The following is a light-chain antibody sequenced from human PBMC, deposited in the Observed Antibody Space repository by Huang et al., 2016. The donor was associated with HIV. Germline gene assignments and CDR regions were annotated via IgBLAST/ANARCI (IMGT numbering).Light chain of an antibody. Sequence: EVVLTQSPATLSLSPGERATLSCRASQSLSNYLAWYQQKPGQAPRLLIYDASNRATGIPARFSGGGSGTDFTLTISSLEPEDFAVYYCQQRSNWSWTFGQGTKVEIK. CDR2: DAS. CDR3: QQRSNWSWT. V-gene: IGKV3-11*01. J-gene: IGKJ1*01. CDR1: QSLSNY.